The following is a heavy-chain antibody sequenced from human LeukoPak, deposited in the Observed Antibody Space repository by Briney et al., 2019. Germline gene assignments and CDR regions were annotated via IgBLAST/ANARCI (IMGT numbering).Heavy chain of an antibody. J-gene: IGHJ4*02. Sequence: SETLSLTCTVSSASINSSPYFWAWVRQSPGKGVEWFGSFSYSETPYYNPSLKSRVTISVDTSKNQFSLKLNSVTAADTAVFYCAANSADYNTLGSSYKVWGQGTLVTVSS. CDR2: FSYSETP. D-gene: IGHD3-10*01. V-gene: IGHV4-39*01. CDR3: AANSADYNTLGSSYKV. CDR1: SASINSSPYF.